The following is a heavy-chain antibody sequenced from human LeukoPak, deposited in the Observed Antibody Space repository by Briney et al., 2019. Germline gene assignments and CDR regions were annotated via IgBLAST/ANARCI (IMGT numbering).Heavy chain of an antibody. D-gene: IGHD3-22*01. CDR2: IYYSGST. V-gene: IGHV4-59*01. Sequence: SETLSLTCTVSGGSISSYYWSWIRQPPGKGLEWIGYIYYSGSTNYNPSLKSRVTISVDTSKNQFSLKLSSVTAADTAVYYCARAWKYYYDSSGPDWFDPWGQGTLVTVSS. CDR1: GGSISSYY. CDR3: ARAWKYYYDSSGPDWFDP. J-gene: IGHJ5*02.